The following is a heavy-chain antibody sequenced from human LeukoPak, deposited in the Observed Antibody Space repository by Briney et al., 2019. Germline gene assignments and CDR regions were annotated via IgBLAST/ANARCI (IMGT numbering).Heavy chain of an antibody. J-gene: IGHJ4*02. CDR3: ARGPAAAGPFDY. V-gene: IGHV4-34*01. CDR2: INHSGST. D-gene: IGHD6-13*01. Sequence: SETLSLTCAVYGGSFSGYYWSWIRQPPGKGLEWVGEINHSGSTNYNPSLKSRVTISVDTSKNQFSLKLSSVTAADTAVYYCARGPAAAGPFDYWGQGTLVTVSS. CDR1: GGSFSGYY.